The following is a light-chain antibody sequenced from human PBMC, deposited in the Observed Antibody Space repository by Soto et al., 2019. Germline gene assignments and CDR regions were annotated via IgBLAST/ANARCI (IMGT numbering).Light chain of an antibody. CDR1: SSDVGGYDF. CDR3: ASYTSRSTLV. CDR2: DVS. J-gene: IGLJ1*01. V-gene: IGLV2-14*03. Sequence: QSALTQPASVSRSPGQSITISCTGSSSDVGGYDFVSWYQHHPGKAPRLMIFDVSNRPSAVSNRFSGSKSGNTASLTISGLQAEDEGDYYCASYTSRSTLVFGTGTKLTVL.